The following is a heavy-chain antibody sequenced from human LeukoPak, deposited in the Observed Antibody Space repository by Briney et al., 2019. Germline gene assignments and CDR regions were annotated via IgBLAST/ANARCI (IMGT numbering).Heavy chain of an antibody. Sequence: GGSLRLSCAASGFTFTSYPMNWVRQAPGKGLEWVSTISGGGGSTYYADSVKGRFTISGDNSKNTLYLQVNSLRAEDTAVYYCAKGGKWDVTPFDYWGQGTLVTVSS. CDR3: AKGGKWDVTPFDY. CDR1: GFTFTSYP. J-gene: IGHJ4*02. V-gene: IGHV3-23*01. CDR2: ISGGGGST. D-gene: IGHD1-26*01.